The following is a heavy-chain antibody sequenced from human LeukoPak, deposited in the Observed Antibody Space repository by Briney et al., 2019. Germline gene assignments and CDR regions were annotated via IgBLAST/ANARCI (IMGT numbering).Heavy chain of an antibody. D-gene: IGHD4-17*01. Sequence: GGSLRLSCAASGFTFSRYSMDWVRQAPGKGLEYVSAISNVAASTPYADYVRVRFTISRDNFKSTLDLQMHSLTAQDMAVYYCAREGAVNDYGDYRPFDSWGQGTLVTVSS. CDR1: GFTFSRYS. CDR2: ISNVAAST. CDR3: AREGAVNDYGDYRPFDS. V-gene: IGHV3-64*02. J-gene: IGHJ4*02.